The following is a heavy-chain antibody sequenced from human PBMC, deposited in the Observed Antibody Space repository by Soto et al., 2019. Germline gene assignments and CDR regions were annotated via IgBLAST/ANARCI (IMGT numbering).Heavy chain of an antibody. CDR2: INHSGST. V-gene: IGHV4-34*01. CDR1: GGSFSGYY. Sequence: QVQLQQWGAGLLKPSETLSLTCAVYGGSFSGYYWCWIRQPPGKGLEWIGEINHSGSTNYNPSLKSGVTISVDTSKHQFSLQLSSVSAADTAVYYCARGRGRKRWLFDYWGQGTLVTVSS. J-gene: IGHJ4*02. CDR3: ARGRGRKRWLFDY. D-gene: IGHD6-19*01.